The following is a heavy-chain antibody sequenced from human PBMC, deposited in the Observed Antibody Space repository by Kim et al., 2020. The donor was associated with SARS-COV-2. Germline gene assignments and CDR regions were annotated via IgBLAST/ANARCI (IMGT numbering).Heavy chain of an antibody. J-gene: IGHJ4*01. CDR3: SCGKRADPVNYSFDN. Sequence: GGSLRLSCASSGFTFSNYCMSWVRQAPGKGPEWVANIKQVGSGNNYVDSTKCLKTISRDNAKNSIYSQIDRLSGEDIEDNYSSCGKRADPVNYSFDNLS. CDR1: GFTFSNYC. V-gene: IGHV3-7*01. D-gene: IGHD2-21*01. CDR2: IKQVGSGN.